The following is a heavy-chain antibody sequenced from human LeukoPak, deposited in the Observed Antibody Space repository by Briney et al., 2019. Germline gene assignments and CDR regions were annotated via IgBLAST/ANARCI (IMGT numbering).Heavy chain of an antibody. CDR2: IWYDGINK. CDR1: GFTFSSYG. Sequence: PGRSLRLSCAASGFTFSSYGMHWVRQAPGKGLEWVAVIWYDGINKYYADSVKGRFTISRDNSKNTLYLQMNSLRADDTAVYYCARYSSSWYLHMDYWGQGTLVTVS. V-gene: IGHV3-33*01. J-gene: IGHJ4*02. CDR3: ARYSSSWYLHMDY. D-gene: IGHD6-13*01.